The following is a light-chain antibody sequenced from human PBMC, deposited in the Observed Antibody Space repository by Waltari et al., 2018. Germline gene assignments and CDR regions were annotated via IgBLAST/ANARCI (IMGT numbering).Light chain of an antibody. Sequence: QSLLTQAPSASGPPGPTVTISCSGRSSNIGSTTVNWYQQRPGTAPKLRIYSNNQRPAGVPARFSCSKSGTSASLAISGLQSEDEADYYCGTWDDSLNGPLFGGGTKVTVL. V-gene: IGLV1-44*01. CDR1: SSNIGSTT. CDR2: SNN. CDR3: GTWDDSLNGPL. J-gene: IGLJ2*01.